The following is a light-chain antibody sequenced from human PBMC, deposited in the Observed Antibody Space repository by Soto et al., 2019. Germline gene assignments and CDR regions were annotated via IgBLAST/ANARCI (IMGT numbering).Light chain of an antibody. Sequence: IGMTQSPATLSVSPGDRATLSCRASQSVSSNLAWYQQKPGQAPRLLIYGASTRATGIPARFSGSGSGTEFTLTISSLQSEDFAVYYCQQYNNWPVTFGQGTKVDIK. CDR3: QQYNNWPVT. CDR1: QSVSSN. V-gene: IGKV3-15*01. CDR2: GAS. J-gene: IGKJ1*01.